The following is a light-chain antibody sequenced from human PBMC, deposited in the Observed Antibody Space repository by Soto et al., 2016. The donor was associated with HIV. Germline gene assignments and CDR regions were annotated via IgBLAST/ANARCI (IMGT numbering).Light chain of an antibody. CDR1: NIGSRS. Sequence: SYVLTQPPSVSVAPGKTARITCGGNNIGSRSVHWYQQKPGQAPVLVVYDDSDRPSGIPERFSGSNSGNTATLTISRVEAGDEADYYCQAWDSSSDHRGVFGGGTKLTVL. J-gene: IGLJ3*02. CDR3: QAWDSSSDHRGV. CDR2: DDS. V-gene: IGLV3-21*03.